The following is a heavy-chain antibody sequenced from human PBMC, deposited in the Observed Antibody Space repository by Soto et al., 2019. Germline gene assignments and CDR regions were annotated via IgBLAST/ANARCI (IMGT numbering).Heavy chain of an antibody. V-gene: IGHV1-69*13. D-gene: IGHD6-6*01. CDR1: GGTFSSYA. CDR3: ARNSQQLGHYYYGMDV. J-gene: IGHJ6*02. Sequence: SVKVSCKASGGTFSSYAISWVRQAPGQGLEWMGGIIPIFGTANYAQKFQGRVTITADESTSTAYMELSSLRSEDTAVYYCARNSQQLGHYYYGMDVWGQGTTVTVSS. CDR2: IIPIFGTA.